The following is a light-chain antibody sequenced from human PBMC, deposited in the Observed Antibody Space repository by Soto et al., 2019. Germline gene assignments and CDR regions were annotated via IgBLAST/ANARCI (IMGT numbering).Light chain of an antibody. CDR1: QSISNY. J-gene: IGKJ1*01. V-gene: IGKV1-39*01. Sequence: DIQMTQSPSSLSASVGDRVTITCRASQSISNYLSWYQQKPGTAPKLLIYAASSLQSGVPSRFSGTGFGTDFTLTISSLQPEDFATYFCQQLNGFPPWTFGQGTKVEI. CDR3: QQLNGFPPWT. CDR2: AAS.